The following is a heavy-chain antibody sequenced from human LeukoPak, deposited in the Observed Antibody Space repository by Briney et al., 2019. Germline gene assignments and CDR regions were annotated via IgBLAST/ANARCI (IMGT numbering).Heavy chain of an antibody. CDR2: IYGDGSFT. CDR1: GFTFSNFW. V-gene: IGHV3-74*01. CDR3: AKVEGRIATRLLGGYFDY. J-gene: IGHJ4*02. Sequence: PGGSLRLSCAASGFTFSNFWMHWVRQAPGKGLVWVALIYGDGSFTRYADSVKGRFTISRDNAKNTVYLQMNSLRVEDTAVYYCAKVEGRIATRLLGGYFDYWGQGTLVTVSS. D-gene: IGHD3-16*01.